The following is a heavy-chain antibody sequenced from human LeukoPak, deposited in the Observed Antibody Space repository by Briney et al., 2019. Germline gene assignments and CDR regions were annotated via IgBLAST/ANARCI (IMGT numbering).Heavy chain of an antibody. V-gene: IGHV4-34*01. J-gene: IGHJ6*03. CDR1: GGSFSGYY. Sequence: PSETLSLTCAVYGGSFSGYYWSWIRQPPGKGLEWIGSIYYSGSTYYNPSLKSRVTISVDTSKNQFSLKLSSVTAADTAVYYCARRIPAAIYYYYYYMDVWGKGTTVTVSS. CDR3: ARRIPAAIYYYYYYMDV. CDR2: IYYSGST. D-gene: IGHD2-2*01.